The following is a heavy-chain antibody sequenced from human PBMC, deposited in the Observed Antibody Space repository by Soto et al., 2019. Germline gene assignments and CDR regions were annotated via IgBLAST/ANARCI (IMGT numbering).Heavy chain of an antibody. V-gene: IGHV1-18*01. D-gene: IGHD3-22*01. CDR1: GYTFTSYG. CDR3: ARDKGTYYYDSSGPDAFDI. J-gene: IGHJ3*02. CDR2: ISAYNGNT. Sequence: ASVKVSCKASGYTFTSYGISWVRQAPGQGLEWMGWISAYNGNTNYAQKLQGRVTMTTDTSTSTAYMELRSLRSDDTAVYYCARDKGTYYYDSSGPDAFDIWCQGTRVTVSS.